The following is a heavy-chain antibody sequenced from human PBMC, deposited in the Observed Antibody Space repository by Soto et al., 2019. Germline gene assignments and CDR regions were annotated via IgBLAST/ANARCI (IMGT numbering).Heavy chain of an antibody. Sequence: SETLSLTCTVTGGSTSSYYWSWLRQPPGKGLEWIGYDSYSGSTDYNPSLKSRVTISVDTSKNQFSLKLSSATAADTAVYYCARHGGSYSFDYWGQGTLVTVSS. J-gene: IGHJ4*02. CDR1: GGSTSSYY. D-gene: IGHD1-26*01. CDR3: ARHGGSYSFDY. V-gene: IGHV4-59*08. CDR2: DSYSGST.